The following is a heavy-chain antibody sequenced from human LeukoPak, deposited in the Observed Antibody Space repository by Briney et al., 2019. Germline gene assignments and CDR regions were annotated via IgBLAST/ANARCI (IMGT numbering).Heavy chain of an antibody. J-gene: IGHJ6*03. D-gene: IGHD6-19*01. CDR3: AKGSGSANYMDV. V-gene: IGHV3-23*01. Sequence: GGSLRLSCAASGFTFSSYAMSWVRQAPGKGLEWVSAISGSGGSTYYADSVKGRFTISRDNSKNTLYLQMNSLRAEDTAIFYCAKGSGSANYMDVWGKGTTVTISS. CDR2: ISGSGGST. CDR1: GFTFSSYA.